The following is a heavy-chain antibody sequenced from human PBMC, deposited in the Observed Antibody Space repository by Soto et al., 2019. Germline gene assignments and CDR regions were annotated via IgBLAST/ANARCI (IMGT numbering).Heavy chain of an antibody. CDR1: GGSISRYY. J-gene: IGHJ5*02. Sequence: SATLSITCTVSGGSISRYYWIWIRQPAGKGLEWIGRIYTSGSTNYNPSLKSRVTMSVDTSKNQFSLKLSSVTAADTAVYYGARDTDYADYRWFDPWGKGTLVTVS. D-gene: IGHD4-17*01. CDR3: ARDTDYADYRWFDP. CDR2: IYTSGST. V-gene: IGHV4-4*07.